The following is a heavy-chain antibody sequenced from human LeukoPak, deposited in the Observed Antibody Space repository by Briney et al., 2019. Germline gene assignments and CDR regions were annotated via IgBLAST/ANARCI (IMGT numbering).Heavy chain of an antibody. CDR3: AGRDSSFDY. V-gene: IGHV3-33*01. Sequence: GGSLRLSCAASGFTFSSYGMNWVRQAPGKGLEWVAVIWYEGSNNHYADSVKGRFTVSRDNSKNTLYLQMSSLRVEDTAAYYCAGRDSSFDYWGQGTLVTVSS. CDR2: IWYEGSNN. J-gene: IGHJ4*02. CDR1: GFTFSSYG.